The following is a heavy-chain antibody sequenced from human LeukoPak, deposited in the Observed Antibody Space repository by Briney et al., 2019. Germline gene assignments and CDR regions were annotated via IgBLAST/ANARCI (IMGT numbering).Heavy chain of an antibody. J-gene: IGHJ6*02. V-gene: IGHV3-7*01. CDR1: GFTFSNYW. CDR3: ARFRTGYYSGMDV. D-gene: IGHD1-1*01. Sequence: GGSLRLSCAASGFTFSNYWMSWVRQAPGKGLEWVANIKQDGSEKYYVDSVKGRFTISRDNAENSLYPRMNSLRAEDTALYYCARFRTGYYSGMDVWGQGTTVTVSS. CDR2: IKQDGSEK.